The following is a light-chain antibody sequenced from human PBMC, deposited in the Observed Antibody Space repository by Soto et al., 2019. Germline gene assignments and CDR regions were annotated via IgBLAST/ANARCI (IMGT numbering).Light chain of an antibody. CDR1: SSDVGSYNL. Sequence: QCVLTQPASVSGSPGQSITISCTGTSSDVGSYNLVSWYQQHPGKAPKLMIYEVSKRPSGVSNRFSGSKSGNTASLTISGLQAEDEADYYCCSYAGSSTPVLGGGTKLTVL. CDR3: CSYAGSSTPV. CDR2: EVS. V-gene: IGLV2-23*02. J-gene: IGLJ2*01.